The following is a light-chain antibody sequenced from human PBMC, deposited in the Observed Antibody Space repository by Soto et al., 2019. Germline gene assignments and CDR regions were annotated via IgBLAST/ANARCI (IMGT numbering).Light chain of an antibody. V-gene: IGKV1-39*01. CDR1: QSISKY. CDR3: QQSHSKPLT. J-gene: IGKJ4*01. CDR2: AAS. Sequence: DIQMTQSPSSLSASVGDRVTITCQASQSISKYVNWYQHKPGKAPTVLIHAASGLQSGVPSRFSGSGSGTDFFLTISSLQPEDFAVYYCQQSHSKPLTFGGGTKVDIK.